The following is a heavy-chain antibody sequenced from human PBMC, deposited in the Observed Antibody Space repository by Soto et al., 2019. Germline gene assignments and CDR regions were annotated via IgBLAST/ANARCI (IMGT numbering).Heavy chain of an antibody. J-gene: IGHJ4*02. CDR1: GGSISSSSYY. Sequence: HLQLQESGPGLVKPSETLSLTCTVSGGSISSSSYYWGWIRQPPGKGLEWIGTIHYSGSTYYNPSLKSRVTMSVDTSKNQFSLKLSSVTAADTAMYYCASPNFYYSDYFDYWGQGTLVTVSS. D-gene: IGHD4-4*01. CDR2: IHYSGST. CDR3: ASPNFYYSDYFDY. V-gene: IGHV4-39*01.